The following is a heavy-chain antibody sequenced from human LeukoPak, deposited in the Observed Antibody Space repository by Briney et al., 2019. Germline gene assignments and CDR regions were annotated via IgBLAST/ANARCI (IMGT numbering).Heavy chain of an antibody. D-gene: IGHD2-15*01. CDR2: IYHSGTT. CDR1: GGSISSGGYY. Sequence: PETLSLTCTVSGGSISSGGYYWNWIRQHPEKGLEWIGYIYHSGTTYYNPSLKSRVSISVDTSKNQFSLKLSSVTAADTAVYYCARNSSTLRYCSGGDCYSNWFDPWGQGTLVTVSS. V-gene: IGHV4-31*03. J-gene: IGHJ5*02. CDR3: ARNSSTLRYCSGGDCYSNWFDP.